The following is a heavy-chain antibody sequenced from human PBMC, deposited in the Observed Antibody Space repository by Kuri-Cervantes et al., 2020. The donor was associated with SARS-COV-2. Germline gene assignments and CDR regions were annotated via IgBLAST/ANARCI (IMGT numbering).Heavy chain of an antibody. D-gene: IGHD3-3*01. V-gene: IGHV3-30-3*01. CDR2: ISYDGSNK. CDR3: ASGSITIFGVVTTGFEY. Sequence: GESLKIPCSGSGITFRSYAMHWVRQAPGKGREWEAVISYDGSNKYYADFLKGRFTISRDNSKNTMYLQMNRLRAEQTAVYYCASGSITIFGVVTTGFEYWGQGTLVTDSS. CDR1: GITFRSYA. J-gene: IGHJ4*02.